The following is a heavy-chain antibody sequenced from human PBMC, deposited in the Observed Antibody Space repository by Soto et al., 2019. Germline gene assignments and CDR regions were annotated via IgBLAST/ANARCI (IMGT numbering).Heavy chain of an antibody. CDR3: ARRAGIVVVPAAMYGGYGMDV. CDR1: GYSFTSYW. Sequence: GESLKISCKGSGYSFTSYWIGWVRQMPGKGLEWMGIIYPGDSDTRYSPSFQGQVTISADKSISTAYLQWSSLKASDTAMYYCARRAGIVVVPAAMYGGYGMDVWGQGTTVTSP. V-gene: IGHV5-51*01. D-gene: IGHD2-2*01. CDR2: IYPGDSDT. J-gene: IGHJ6*02.